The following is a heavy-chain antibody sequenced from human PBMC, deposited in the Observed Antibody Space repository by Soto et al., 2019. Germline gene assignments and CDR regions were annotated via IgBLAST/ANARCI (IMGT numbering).Heavy chain of an antibody. V-gene: IGHV1-69*13. Sequence: SVKVSCKASGGTFGSYAISWVRQAPGQGLEWMGGIIPIFGTANYAQKFQGRVTITADESTSTAYMELSSLRSEDTAVYYCARAFDYGDYVYYYYGMDVWGQGTTVTVSS. CDR3: ARAFDYGDYVYYYYGMDV. J-gene: IGHJ6*02. D-gene: IGHD4-17*01. CDR1: GGTFGSYA. CDR2: IIPIFGTA.